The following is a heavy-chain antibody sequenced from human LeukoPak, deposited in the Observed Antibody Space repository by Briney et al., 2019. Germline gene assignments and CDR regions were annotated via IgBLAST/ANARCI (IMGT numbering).Heavy chain of an antibody. D-gene: IGHD6-19*01. V-gene: IGHV4-34*01. J-gene: IGHJ4*02. Sequence: SETLSLTCAVYGGSFSGYYWSWIRQPPGKGLEWIGEINHSGSTNYNPSLKSRVTISVDTSKNQFSLKLSSVTAADTAVYYCASTGVAGSFGYWGQGTLVTVSS. CDR2: INHSGST. CDR1: GGSFSGYY. CDR3: ASTGVAGSFGY.